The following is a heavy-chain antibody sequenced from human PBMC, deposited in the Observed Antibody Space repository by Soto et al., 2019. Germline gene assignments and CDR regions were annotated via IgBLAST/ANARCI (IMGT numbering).Heavy chain of an antibody. J-gene: IGHJ4*02. CDR3: AREAVAAHPFYDS. Sequence: QVQLVQSGAEVKQPGSSVKVSCKASGGTFSSYAISWVRQAPGQGLEWMGGIIPIFGTANYAQKFQGRVTITADKSTSTAYRELSSLRSEDTAVYYFAREAVAAHPFYDSWGEGTLVTVSS. CDR1: GGTFSSYA. V-gene: IGHV1-69*06. D-gene: IGHD6-19*01. CDR2: IIPIFGTA.